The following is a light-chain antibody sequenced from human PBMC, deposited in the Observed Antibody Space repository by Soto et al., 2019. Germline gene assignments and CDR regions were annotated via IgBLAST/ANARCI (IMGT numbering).Light chain of an antibody. V-gene: IGKV3-15*01. CDR1: QSVSNS. J-gene: IGKJ1*01. CDR3: QQYRT. Sequence: EIVMTQSPATLSVSPGESATLSCRASQSVSNSVAWYQQKPGQAPRLLIYSASTRAADIPARFSGSGSGTEFTLTISSLQSEDSAVYYCQQYRTFGQGTKVDIK. CDR2: SAS.